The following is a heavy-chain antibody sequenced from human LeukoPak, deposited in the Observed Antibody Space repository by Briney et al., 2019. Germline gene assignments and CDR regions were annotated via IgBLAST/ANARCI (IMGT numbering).Heavy chain of an antibody. CDR3: AKDLLGSYYPWY. CDR2: IRYDGSNK. J-gene: IGHJ4*02. CDR1: GFTFSSYG. D-gene: IGHD1-26*01. V-gene: IGHV3-30*02. Sequence: GGSLRHSCAASGFTFSSYGMHWVRQAPGKGLEWVAFIRYDGSNKYYADSVKGRFTISRDNSKNTLYLQMNSLRAEDTAVYYCAKDLLGSYYPWYWGQGTLVTVSS.